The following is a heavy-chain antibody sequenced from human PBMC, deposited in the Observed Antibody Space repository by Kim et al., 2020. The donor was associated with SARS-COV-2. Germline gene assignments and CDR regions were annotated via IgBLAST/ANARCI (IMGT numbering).Heavy chain of an antibody. Sequence: VKGRFTISRDDSKNTLYLQMNRLKTEDTAVYYCTTRPRYSSSLGGYYFDYWGQGTLVTVSS. J-gene: IGHJ4*02. CDR3: TTRPRYSSSLGGYYFDY. D-gene: IGHD6-13*01. V-gene: IGHV3-15*01.